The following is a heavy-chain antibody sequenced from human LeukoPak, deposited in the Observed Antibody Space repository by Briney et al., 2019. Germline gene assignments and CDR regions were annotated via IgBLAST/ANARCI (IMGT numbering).Heavy chain of an antibody. CDR2: IYYSGST. D-gene: IGHD6-13*01. Sequence: ASETLSLTCTVSGGSISSYYWSWIRQPPGKGLEWIGYIYYSGSTNYNPSLKSRVTISVDTSKNQFSLKLSSVTAADTAVYYCARWSRAAAGTYNWFDPWGQGTLVTVS. V-gene: IGHV4-59*01. CDR3: ARWSRAAAGTYNWFDP. CDR1: GGSISSYY. J-gene: IGHJ5*02.